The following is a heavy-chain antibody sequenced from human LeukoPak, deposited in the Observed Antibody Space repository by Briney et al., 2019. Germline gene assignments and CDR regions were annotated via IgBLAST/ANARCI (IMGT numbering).Heavy chain of an antibody. V-gene: IGHV3-33*01. CDR1: GFTFSSYG. CDR2: IWYDGSNK. CDR3: ARELRGLYYYDSSGPSRARAFDI. D-gene: IGHD3-22*01. J-gene: IGHJ3*02. Sequence: GRSLRLSCAASGFTFSSYGMHWVRQAPGKGLEWVAVIWYDGSNKYYADSVKGRFTISRDNSKNTLYLQMNSLRAEDTAVYYCARELRGLYYYDSSGPSRARAFDIRGQGTMVTVSS.